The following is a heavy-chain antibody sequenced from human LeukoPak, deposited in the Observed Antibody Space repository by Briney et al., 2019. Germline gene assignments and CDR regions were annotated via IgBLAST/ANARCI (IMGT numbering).Heavy chain of an antibody. J-gene: IGHJ4*02. CDR3: ARRGEAMDPFDY. CDR2: IYPGDSDT. V-gene: IGHV5-51*01. Sequence: GESLKISCKDSGYSFTSYWIGWARQMPGKGLEWMGIIYPGDSDTRYSPSFQGQVTISADKSINTAYLQWSSLKASDTAIYYCARRGEAMDPFDYWGQGTLVTVSS. CDR1: GYSFTSYW. D-gene: IGHD5-18*01.